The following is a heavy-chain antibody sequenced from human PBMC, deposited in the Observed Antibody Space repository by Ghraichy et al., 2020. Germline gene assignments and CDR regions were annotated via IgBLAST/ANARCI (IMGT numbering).Heavy chain of an antibody. CDR2: VCSSGST. D-gene: IGHD2-2*01. CDR3: ARQGRGCSSSSCTDYYMDV. J-gene: IGHJ6*03. Sequence: WGWIRQPPGKGLEWVGSVCSSGSTYYTPSLKSRVTISVDTSKNQFSLKLSAVTAADTAVYYCARQGRGCSSSSCTDYYMDVWGKGTTVTVAS. V-gene: IGHV4-39*01.